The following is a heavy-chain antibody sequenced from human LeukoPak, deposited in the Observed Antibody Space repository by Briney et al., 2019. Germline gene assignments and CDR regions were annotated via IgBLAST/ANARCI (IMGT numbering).Heavy chain of an antibody. CDR3: ARTAKYYDFWSGYLYFDY. Sequence: GESLKTSCKGSGYSLTSYWIGWVRPMPGKGLECIGIIYPGDSEIRYSPSFQGQVTISADKSISTAYLQWGSLKASDTAMYYCARTAKYYDFWSGYLYFDYWGQGTLVTVSS. V-gene: IGHV5-51*01. D-gene: IGHD3-3*01. CDR1: GYSLTSYW. J-gene: IGHJ4*02. CDR2: IYPGDSEI.